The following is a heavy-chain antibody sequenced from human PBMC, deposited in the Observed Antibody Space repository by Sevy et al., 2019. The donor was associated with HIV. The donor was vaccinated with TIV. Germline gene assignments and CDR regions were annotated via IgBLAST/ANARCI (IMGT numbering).Heavy chain of an antibody. CDR1: GGSISSYY. CDR3: ARERSSGASCPYDY. V-gene: IGHV4-59*01. J-gene: IGHJ4*02. Sequence: SQTLSLTCTVSGGSISSYYWSWIRQPPGKGLEWIGYIYYSGSTNYNPSLKSRVTISVDTSKNQFSLKLSSVTAADTAVYYCARERSSGASCPYDYWGQGTLVTVS. CDR2: IYYSGST. D-gene: IGHD2-15*01.